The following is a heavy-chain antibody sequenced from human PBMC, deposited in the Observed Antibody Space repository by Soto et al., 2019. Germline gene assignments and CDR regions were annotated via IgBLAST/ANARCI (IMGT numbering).Heavy chain of an antibody. CDR1: GYSFTNYW. CDR2: IYPGGSDT. Sequence: GESLKISCKGSGYSFTNYWIGWVRQMPGKGLEWMGIIYPGGSDTRHSPSFQGQVTISADKSISTAYLQWSSLKASDTAMYYCARAYYYDGGPGAPFDYWGQGTLVTVSS. V-gene: IGHV5-51*01. J-gene: IGHJ4*02. CDR3: ARAYYYDGGPGAPFDY. D-gene: IGHD3-22*01.